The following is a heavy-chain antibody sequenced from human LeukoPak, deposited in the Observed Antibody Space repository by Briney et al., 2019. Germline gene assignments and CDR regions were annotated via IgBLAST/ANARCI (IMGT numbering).Heavy chain of an antibody. V-gene: IGHV1-2*02. Sequence: GASVKVSCKASGYTFTDYYMHWVRQAPGLGLEWMGWINPNTGGTIYAQKFQGRVIMTRDTSISTAYMELSRVRSDDTAVYYCARDRYSGSYQPFDYWGQGTLVTVSS. D-gene: IGHD1-26*01. CDR3: ARDRYSGSYQPFDY. CDR1: GYTFTDYY. CDR2: INPNTGGT. J-gene: IGHJ4*02.